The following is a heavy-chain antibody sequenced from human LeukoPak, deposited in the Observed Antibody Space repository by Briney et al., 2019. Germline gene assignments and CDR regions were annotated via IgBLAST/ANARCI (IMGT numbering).Heavy chain of an antibody. V-gene: IGHV4-34*01. CDR3: ARRSGWFDP. CDR2: INHSGST. CDR1: GGSFSGYY. J-gene: IGHJ5*02. Sequence: SETLSLTCAVYGGSFSGYYWSWIRQPPGKGLGWIGEINHSGSTNYNPSLKSRVTISVDTSKNQFSLKLSSVTAADTAVYYCARRSGWFDPWGQGTLVTVSS. D-gene: IGHD3-3*01.